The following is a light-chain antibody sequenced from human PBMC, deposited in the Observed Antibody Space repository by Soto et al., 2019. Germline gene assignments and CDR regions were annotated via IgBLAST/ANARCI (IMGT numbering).Light chain of an antibody. CDR2: DTS. Sequence: QAVVTQEHSLTVSPGGTVTLTCGSSTGAVTSGHYPYWFLQKPGQAPRTLIYDTSNKDSWTPARFSGSLLWGKAALTLSGSQPEDEAEYYCLLSYSGAHVFGTGTMVTVL. CDR1: TGAVTSGHY. J-gene: IGLJ1*01. CDR3: LLSYSGAHV. V-gene: IGLV7-46*01.